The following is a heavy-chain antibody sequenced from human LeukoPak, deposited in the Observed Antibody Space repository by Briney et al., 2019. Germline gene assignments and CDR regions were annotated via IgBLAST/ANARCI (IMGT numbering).Heavy chain of an antibody. Sequence: GGSLRLSWAASGVIFSYYSMNWVRQAPGKGLEWVSVIYSGGSTYYADSVKGRFTISRDNSKNTLYLQMNSLRAEDTAVYYCARDSGRFDVFDIWGQGTMVTVSS. CDR1: GVIFSYYS. CDR2: IYSGGST. D-gene: IGHD3-10*01. V-gene: IGHV3-66*01. CDR3: ARDSGRFDVFDI. J-gene: IGHJ3*02.